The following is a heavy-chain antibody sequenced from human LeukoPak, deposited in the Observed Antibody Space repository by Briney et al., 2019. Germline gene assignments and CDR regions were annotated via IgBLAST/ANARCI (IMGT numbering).Heavy chain of an antibody. D-gene: IGHD3-22*01. J-gene: IGHJ4*02. Sequence: ASVKVSCKASGYTLTSYYMHWVRQAPGQGLEWMGIINPSGGSTSYAQKLQGRVIMTTDTSTSTAYMELRSLRSDDTAVYYCARILRYYYDSSGPVDYWGQGTLVTVSS. CDR2: INPSGGST. CDR3: ARILRYYYDSSGPVDY. CDR1: GYTLTSYY. V-gene: IGHV1-46*01.